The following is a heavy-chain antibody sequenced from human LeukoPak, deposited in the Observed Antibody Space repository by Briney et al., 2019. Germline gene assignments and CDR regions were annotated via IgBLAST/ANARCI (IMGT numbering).Heavy chain of an antibody. Sequence: GGSLRLSCAASGFTFSIYAISWVRQAPGKGLEWVSDISGSGARTNYADSVEGRFTISRDNSKNTVYLQMNNLRAGDTAIYYCARDVGATHFDYWGQGTLVTVSS. D-gene: IGHD1-26*01. J-gene: IGHJ4*02. CDR2: ISGSGART. CDR1: GFTFSIYA. CDR3: ARDVGATHFDY. V-gene: IGHV3-23*01.